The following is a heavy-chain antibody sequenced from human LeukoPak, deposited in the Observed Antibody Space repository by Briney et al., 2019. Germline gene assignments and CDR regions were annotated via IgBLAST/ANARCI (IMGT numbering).Heavy chain of an antibody. CDR2: IYYSGST. CDR3: ARDREGYNWNYDYYYGMDV. Sequence: SETLSLTCTVSGGSISSYYWSWIRQPPGKGLEWIGYIYYSGSTNYNPSLKSRVTISVDTSKNQFSLKLSSVTAADTAVYYCARDREGYNWNYDYYYGMDVWGQGTTVTVSS. D-gene: IGHD1-20*01. V-gene: IGHV4-59*01. CDR1: GGSISSYY. J-gene: IGHJ6*02.